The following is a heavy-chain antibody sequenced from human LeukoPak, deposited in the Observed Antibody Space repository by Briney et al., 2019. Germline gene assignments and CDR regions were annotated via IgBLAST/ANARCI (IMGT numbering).Heavy chain of an antibody. V-gene: IGHV4-59*01. CDR3: ARALYYYDSSGPLPLK. D-gene: IGHD3-22*01. CDR1: GGSFTNYY. J-gene: IGHJ4*02. CDR2: NDYSGST. Sequence: SETLSLTCTVSGGSFTNYYWSWIRQPPGKGLERIGYNDYSGSTNYNPSLKSRVTISVDTSKNEFSLKLSSVTAADTAVYYCARALYYYDSSGPLPLKWGQGTLVTVSS.